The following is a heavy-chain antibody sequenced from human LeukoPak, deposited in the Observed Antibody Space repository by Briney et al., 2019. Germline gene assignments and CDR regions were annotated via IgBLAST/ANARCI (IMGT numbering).Heavy chain of an antibody. Sequence: SETLSLTCTVSGGSISSSSYFWGWIRQPLGKGLEWIGSIYYGGSTNYNPSLKSRVTISEDTSKNQFSLKLSSVTAADTAVYYCARVRYCGGDCSWGQGTLVTVSS. J-gene: IGHJ5*02. CDR2: IYYGGST. CDR1: GGSISSSSYF. V-gene: IGHV4-39*07. CDR3: ARVRYCGGDCS. D-gene: IGHD2-21*02.